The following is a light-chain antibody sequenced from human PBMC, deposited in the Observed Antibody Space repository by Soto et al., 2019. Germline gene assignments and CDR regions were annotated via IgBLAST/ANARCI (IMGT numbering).Light chain of an antibody. CDR2: DAS. V-gene: IGKV3-11*01. Sequence: EIVLTQSPDTLSLFPGESATLSCRASQSVSRYLAWYQQKPGQTPRLLIYDASNRAAGIPARFSGSGSGTDFTLTISSLEPEDFAVYYCQQRSNWPLTFGGGTKVEIK. CDR1: QSVSRY. CDR3: QQRSNWPLT. J-gene: IGKJ4*01.